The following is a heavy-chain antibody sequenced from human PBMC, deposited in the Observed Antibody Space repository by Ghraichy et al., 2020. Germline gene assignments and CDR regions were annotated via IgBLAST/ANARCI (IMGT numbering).Heavy chain of an antibody. J-gene: IGHJ4*02. V-gene: IGHV3-23*01. Sequence: GESLNISCAASGFTFSSYAMSWVRQAPGKGLEWVSAISGSGGGTYYADSVKGRFTISRDNYKNTLYLQMNSLRAEDTAVYYCATKTAYTAMVPFDYWGQGTLVTFSS. CDR1: GFTFSSYA. CDR2: ISGSGGGT. CDR3: ATKTAYTAMVPFDY. D-gene: IGHD5-18*01.